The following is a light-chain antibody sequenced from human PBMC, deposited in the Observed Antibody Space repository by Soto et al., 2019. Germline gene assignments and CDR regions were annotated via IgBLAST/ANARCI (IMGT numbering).Light chain of an antibody. V-gene: IGLV2-14*01. CDR1: SSDVGGYNY. CDR2: EVS. Sequence: QSALTQPASVSGSPGQSITISCTGTSSDVGGYNYVSWYQQNPGKAPKLKIYEVSNRPSGVSNRFSGSKSGNTASLTISGLQGEDEADYYCSSYTTSSTHWVFGGGTKLT. CDR3: SSYTTSSTHWV. J-gene: IGLJ3*02.